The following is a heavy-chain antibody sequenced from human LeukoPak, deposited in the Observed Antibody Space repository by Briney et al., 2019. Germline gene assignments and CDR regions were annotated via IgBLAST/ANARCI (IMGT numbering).Heavy chain of an antibody. Sequence: SETLSLTCTVSGGSISSSSYYWGWIRQPPGKGLEWIGSIYYSGSTYYNPSLKSRVTISVDTSKNQFSLKLSSVTAADTAVYYCAREWLLKFGGRGPYYMDVWGKGTTVTVSS. V-gene: IGHV4-39*07. CDR1: GGSISSSSYY. J-gene: IGHJ6*03. CDR2: IYYSGST. CDR3: AREWLLKFGGRGPYYMDV. D-gene: IGHD3-22*01.